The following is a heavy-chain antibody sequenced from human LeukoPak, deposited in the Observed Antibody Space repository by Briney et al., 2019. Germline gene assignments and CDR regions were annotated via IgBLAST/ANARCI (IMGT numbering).Heavy chain of an antibody. CDR1: GFTFSSYS. Sequence: PGGSLRLSCAASGFTFSSYSMNWVRQAPGKELEWVSSISSSSSYIYYADSVKGRFTISRDNAKNSLYLQMNSLRAEDTAVYYCARLMGRYYDSSGYILDWGQGTLVTVSS. V-gene: IGHV3-21*01. J-gene: IGHJ4*02. CDR3: ARLMGRYYDSSGYILD. D-gene: IGHD3-22*01. CDR2: ISSSSSYI.